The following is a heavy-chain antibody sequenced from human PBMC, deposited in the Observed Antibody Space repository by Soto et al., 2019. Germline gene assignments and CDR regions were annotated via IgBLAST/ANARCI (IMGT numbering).Heavy chain of an antibody. V-gene: IGHV3-43*01. CDR1: GFTFDDYT. D-gene: IGHD6-19*01. J-gene: IGHJ4*02. Sequence: EVQLVESGGVVVQPGGSLRLSCAASGFTFDDYTMHWVRQAPGKGLEWVSLISWDGGSTYYADSVKGRFTISRDNSKNSLYLQMNSLRTEDTALYYCVRSGIAVAYFDYWGQGTLVTVSS. CDR3: VRSGIAVAYFDY. CDR2: ISWDGGST.